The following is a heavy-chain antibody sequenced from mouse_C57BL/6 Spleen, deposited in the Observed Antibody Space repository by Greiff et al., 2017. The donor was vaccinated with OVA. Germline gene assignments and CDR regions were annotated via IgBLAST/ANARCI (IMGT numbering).Heavy chain of an antibody. CDR3: AIEEFYGNFAY. D-gene: IGHD2-1*01. Sequence: QVQLKQPGAELVKPGASVKVSCKASGYTFTSYWMHWVKQRPGQGLEWIGRIHPSDSDTNYNQKFKGKATLTVDKSSSTAYMQLSSLTSEDSAVYYCAIEEFYGNFAYWGQGTLVTVSA. V-gene: IGHV1-74*01. CDR2: IHPSDSDT. J-gene: IGHJ3*01. CDR1: GYTFTSYW.